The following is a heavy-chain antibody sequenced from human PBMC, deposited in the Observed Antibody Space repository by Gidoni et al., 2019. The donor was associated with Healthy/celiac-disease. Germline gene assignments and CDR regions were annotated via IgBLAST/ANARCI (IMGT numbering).Heavy chain of an antibody. V-gene: IGHV4-61*01. J-gene: IGHJ4*02. D-gene: IGHD6-19*01. CDR3: ASSGIAVASGDW. CDR2: IYYSGST. Sequence: QVQLQESGPGLVKPSETLSLTCTVSGGSVSSGSYYWSWIRQPPGQGLEWIGYIYYSGSTNYNPSLKSRVTISVDTSKNQFSLKLSSVTAADTAVYYCASSGIAVASGDWWGQGTLVTVSS. CDR1: GGSVSSGSYY.